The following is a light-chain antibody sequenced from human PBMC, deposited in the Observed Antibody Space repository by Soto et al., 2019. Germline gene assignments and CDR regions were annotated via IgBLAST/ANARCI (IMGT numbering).Light chain of an antibody. V-gene: IGKV3-15*01. CDR1: QRIDTS. CDR3: QQLNNYPLT. CDR2: NAA. Sequence: EIVMTQSPATLSVSPGERATLSCRASQRIDTSLAWYQQRPGQAPRLLLYNAATRATGIPARFSGRGFGTEFTLTISSLQSEDFALYYCQQLNNYPLTFGGGTKVEIK. J-gene: IGKJ4*01.